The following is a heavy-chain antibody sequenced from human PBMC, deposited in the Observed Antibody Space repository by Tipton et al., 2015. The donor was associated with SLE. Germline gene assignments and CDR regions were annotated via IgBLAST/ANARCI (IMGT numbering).Heavy chain of an antibody. V-gene: IGHV4-59*12. CDR3: ARGPRADY. J-gene: IGHJ4*02. CDR2: NYYSGST. Sequence: TLSLTCTVSGGSISDYYWSWIRQPPGKGLEWIGYNYYSGSTNYNPSLKSRVTISVDMSRDQFSLKLISVTAADTAVYYCARGPRADYWGQGTLVTVSS. CDR1: GGSISDYY.